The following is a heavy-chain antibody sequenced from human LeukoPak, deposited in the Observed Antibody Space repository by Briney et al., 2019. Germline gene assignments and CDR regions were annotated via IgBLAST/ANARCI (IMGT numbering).Heavy chain of an antibody. Sequence: GGSLRLSCAASGFTVSSNYMSWVRQAPGKGLEWVSVIYSGGSTYYADSVKGRFTISRDNSKNQLYLQMNSLRAEDTAVYYCARTPRDYDSSGYSVGHAFDIWGQGTMVTVSS. CDR3: ARTPRDYDSSGYSVGHAFDI. CDR2: IYSGGST. CDR1: GFTVSSNY. D-gene: IGHD3-22*01. V-gene: IGHV3-66*01. J-gene: IGHJ3*02.